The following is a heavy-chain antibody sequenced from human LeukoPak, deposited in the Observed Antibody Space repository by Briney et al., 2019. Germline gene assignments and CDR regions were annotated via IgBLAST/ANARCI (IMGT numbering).Heavy chain of an antibody. J-gene: IGHJ3*02. Sequence: SETLSLTCTVSGGSISSYYWSWIRQPAGKGLEWVGRIYTSGSTNYNPSLKSRVTMSVDTSKNQFSLKLSSVTAADTAVYYCARVSAYAMGYDAFDIWGQGTMVTVSS. D-gene: IGHD2-8*01. CDR3: ARVSAYAMGYDAFDI. CDR2: IYTSGST. V-gene: IGHV4-4*07. CDR1: GGSISSYY.